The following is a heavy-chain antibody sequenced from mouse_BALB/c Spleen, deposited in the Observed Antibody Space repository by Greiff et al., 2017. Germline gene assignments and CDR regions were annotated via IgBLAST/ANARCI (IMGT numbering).Heavy chain of an antibody. D-gene: IGHD1-1*01. CDR3: ATLLRGYAMDY. J-gene: IGHJ4*01. V-gene: IGHV3-2*02. Sequence: EVKLVESGPGLVKPSQSLSLTCTVTGYSITSDYAWNWIRQFPGNKLEWMGYISYSGSTSYNPSLKSRISITRDTSKNQFFLRLNSVTTEDTATYYCATLLRGYAMDYWGQGTSVTVSS. CDR2: ISYSGST. CDR1: GYSITSDYA.